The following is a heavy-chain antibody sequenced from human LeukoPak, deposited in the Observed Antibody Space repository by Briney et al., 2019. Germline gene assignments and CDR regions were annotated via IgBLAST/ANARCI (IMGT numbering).Heavy chain of an antibody. V-gene: IGHV3-48*03. Sequence: PGGSLRLSCAASGFTFSSYEMNWVRQAPGKGLEWVSYISSSGTPMHCADSVKGRFTISRDNAKNSLFLQMNSLRAEDTAVYYCAREKTACGGDCYDSWGQGTLVTVSS. CDR2: ISSSGTPM. CDR1: GFTFSSYE. D-gene: IGHD2-21*01. CDR3: AREKTACGGDCYDS. J-gene: IGHJ4*02.